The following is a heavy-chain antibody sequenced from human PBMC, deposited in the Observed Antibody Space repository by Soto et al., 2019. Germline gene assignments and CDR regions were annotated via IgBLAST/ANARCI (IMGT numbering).Heavy chain of an antibody. CDR2: ISYDGGNE. J-gene: IGHJ4*02. CDR3: AKDRYSGTYPTDFDY. V-gene: IGHV3-30*18. Sequence: GGSLRLSCAASGFTVSNNYMAWVRRAPGKGLEWVALISYDGGNEKYTESVKDRFTISRDDSHNVAYLQMSSLRTEDTAMYYCAKDRYSGTYPTDFDYWGQGSLVTVSS. D-gene: IGHD1-26*01. CDR1: GFTVSNNY.